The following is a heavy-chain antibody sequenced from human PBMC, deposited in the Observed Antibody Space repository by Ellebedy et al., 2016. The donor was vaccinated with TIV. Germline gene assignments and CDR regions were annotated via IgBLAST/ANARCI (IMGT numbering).Heavy chain of an antibody. CDR2: IGTAGDT. V-gene: IGHV3-13*01. J-gene: IGHJ6*04. CDR1: GFIFSTYD. Sequence: GESLKISXAASGFIFSTYDMHWVRQATGKGLEWVSGIGTAGDTYYPGSVKGRFTISRENAKNSFYLQMNSLRAGDTAVYYCARTPDDVLRCLDVWGTGTTVTVSS. D-gene: IGHD1-1*01. CDR3: ARTPDDVLRCLDV.